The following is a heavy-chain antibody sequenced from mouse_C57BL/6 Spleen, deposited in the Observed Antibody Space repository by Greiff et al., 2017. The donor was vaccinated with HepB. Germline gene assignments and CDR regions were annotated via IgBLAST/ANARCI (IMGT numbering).Heavy chain of an antibody. CDR1: GYTFTDYN. D-gene: IGHD2-14*01. V-gene: IGHV1-22*01. J-gene: IGHJ2*01. CDR3: ARWGVRGYFDY. Sequence: EVKLQQSGPELVKPGASVKMSCKASGYTFTDYNMHWVKQSHGKSLEWIGYINPNNGGTSYNQKFKGKATLTVNKSSSTAYMELRSLTSEDSAVYYCARWGVRGYFDYWGQGTTLTVSS. CDR2: INPNNGGT.